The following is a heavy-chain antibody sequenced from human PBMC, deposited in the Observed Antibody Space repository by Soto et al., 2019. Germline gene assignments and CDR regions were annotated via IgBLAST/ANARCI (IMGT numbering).Heavy chain of an antibody. D-gene: IGHD6-6*01. Sequence: PSETLSLTCTVSGGSISSYYWSWIRQPPGKGLEWIGYIYYSGSTNYNPSLKSRVTISVDTSKNQFSLKLSSVTAADTAVYYCARLPHARDYSSSSGTYYYYYYMDVWGKGTTVT. CDR3: ARLPHARDYSSSSGTYYYYYYMDV. CDR2: IYYSGST. J-gene: IGHJ6*03. V-gene: IGHV4-59*08. CDR1: GGSISSYY.